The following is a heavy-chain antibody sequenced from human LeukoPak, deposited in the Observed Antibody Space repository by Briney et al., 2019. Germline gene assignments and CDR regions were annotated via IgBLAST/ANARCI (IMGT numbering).Heavy chain of an antibody. D-gene: IGHD4-17*01. J-gene: IGHJ4*02. CDR1: GGSFSGYY. CDR2: SNHSGST. CDR3: ARVRMTTVTSWYDY. Sequence: PSETLSLTCAVYGGSFSGYYWSLIRQPPGKGLEWIGESNHSGSTNYNPSLKSRVTISVDTSKYQFSLKLSSVTAADTAVYYCARVRMTTVTSWYDYWGQGTLVTVSS. V-gene: IGHV4-34*01.